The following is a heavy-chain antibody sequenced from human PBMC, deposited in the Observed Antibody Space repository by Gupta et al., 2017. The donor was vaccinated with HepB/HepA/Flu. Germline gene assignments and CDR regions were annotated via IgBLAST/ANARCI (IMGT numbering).Heavy chain of an antibody. V-gene: IGHV1-2*02. J-gene: IGHJ6*03. Sequence: QVQLVQSGAEMKKPGASVKVSCKASGYTFTNYHIHWVRPAPGQGLEWMGWINSNSGGTNYAQKFQGRVTMTRDTSISTAYLELASLRSDDTAVYYCARGATVRHKGFYYYYMDVWGKGTTVTVSS. CDR1: GYTFTNYH. CDR3: ARGATVRHKGFYYYYMDV. D-gene: IGHD4-17*01. CDR2: INSNSGGT.